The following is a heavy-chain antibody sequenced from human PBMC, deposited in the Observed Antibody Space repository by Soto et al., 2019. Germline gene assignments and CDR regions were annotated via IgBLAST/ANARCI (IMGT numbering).Heavy chain of an antibody. CDR1: GYTFNDYY. Sequence: GASVKVSCKASGYTFNDYYIHWVRQAPGQGLEGMGWINPNSGGTKYAQKFQGRVTMTRDTSISTAHMELSRLRTDDTAVYYCATLGAGAFDYWGQGSLVTVSS. V-gene: IGHV1-2*02. D-gene: IGHD3-16*01. CDR3: ATLGAGAFDY. CDR2: INPNSGGT. J-gene: IGHJ4*02.